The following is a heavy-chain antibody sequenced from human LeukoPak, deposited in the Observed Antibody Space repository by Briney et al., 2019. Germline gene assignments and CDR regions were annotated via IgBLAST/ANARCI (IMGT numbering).Heavy chain of an antibody. J-gene: IGHJ4*02. D-gene: IGHD6-19*01. CDR2: ISPTTGAK. CDR3: ARHRVGSGWPRPFYFEF. V-gene: IGHV1-2*02. Sequence: SVKPSRTPSGYTLTGYYVHWVRQAPGQPLECLGWISPTTGAKMYAHKFQDRLSTHRDTSLHTTHLELTSLPADDTALYYCARHRVGSGWPRPFYFEFWGQRTLVSVSS. CDR1: GYTLTGYY.